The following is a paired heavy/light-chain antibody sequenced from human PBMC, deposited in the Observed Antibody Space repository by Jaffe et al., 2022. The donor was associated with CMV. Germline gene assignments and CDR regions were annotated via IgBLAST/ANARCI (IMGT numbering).Light chain of an antibody. V-gene: IGLV3-19*01. J-gene: IGLJ3*02. CDR3: HSRDSSGSPLRV. Sequence: SSELTQDPAVSVALGQTVRITCQGARLRTYFASWYQQKPGQAPVLLIYNINTRPSGIPDRFSGSRSGDTSTLTITGARPEDEADYYCHSRDSSGSPLRVFGGGTKLTVL. CDR1: RLRTYF. CDR2: NIN.
Heavy chain of an antibody. D-gene: IGHD4-4*01. J-gene: IGHJ4*02. V-gene: IGHV4-34*02. CDR1: GGSLSAHY. CDR3: ARVYTNTFDY. CDR2: INDSGTT. Sequence: QVQLQQWGAGVLKPSETLSLNCGVHGGSLSAHYWSWIRQPPGKGLEWIGEINDSGTTNYNPSLKSRVTILVDTAKNQFSLKMSSVTAADTAVYFCARVYTNTFDYWAQGSLVTVSS.